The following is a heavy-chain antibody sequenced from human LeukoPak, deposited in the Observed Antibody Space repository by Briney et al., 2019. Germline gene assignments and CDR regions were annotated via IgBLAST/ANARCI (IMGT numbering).Heavy chain of an antibody. CDR3: ARDSNYYDSSGYYPD. D-gene: IGHD3-22*01. CDR2: IYSGGST. V-gene: IGHV3-66*01. Sequence: GGSLRLSCAASGFTVSSNYMSWVRQAPGKGLEWVSVIYSGGSTYYADSVKGRFTISRDNSKNTLYLQMNSLRAEDTAVYYCARDSNYYDSSGYYPDWGQGTLVTVSS. J-gene: IGHJ4*02. CDR1: GFTVSSNY.